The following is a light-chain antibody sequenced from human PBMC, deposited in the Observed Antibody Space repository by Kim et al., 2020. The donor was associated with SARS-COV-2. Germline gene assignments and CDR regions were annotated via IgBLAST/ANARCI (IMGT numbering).Light chain of an antibody. V-gene: IGKV1-5*03. CDR3: QQYDSYSGYS. Sequence: DIQMTQSPSTLSVSVGDRVTITCRASQNINSWLAWYQQKPGKAPKLLIYKASSLQDGVPSRFSGSGFGTQFTLTVSSLQPDDFATYYCQQYDSYSGYSFGQGTKLEI. J-gene: IGKJ2*03. CDR2: KAS. CDR1: QNINSW.